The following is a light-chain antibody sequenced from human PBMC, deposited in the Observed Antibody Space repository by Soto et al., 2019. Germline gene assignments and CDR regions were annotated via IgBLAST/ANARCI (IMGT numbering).Light chain of an antibody. J-gene: IGLJ1*01. CDR2: DDN. Sequence: QSVLKQPPSVSAAPGQKVTISCSGSSSNIGVNSVSWYQQLPGTAPKLLIYDDNKRPSGIPDRFSGSKSGTSATLGITGFQTGDEADYYCGSWDSSLRAYVFGTGTKVTVL. CDR3: GSWDSSLRAYV. V-gene: IGLV1-51*01. CDR1: SSNIGVNS.